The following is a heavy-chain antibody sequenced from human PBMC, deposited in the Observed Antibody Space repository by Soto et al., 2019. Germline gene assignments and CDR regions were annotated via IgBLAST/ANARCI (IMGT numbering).Heavy chain of an antibody. V-gene: IGHV3-64D*06. D-gene: IGHD6-19*01. CDR1: GLTFSRYA. CDR2: ISSNGGST. Sequence: PGGSLRLSCSASGLTFSRYAMHWVRQAPGKGLEYVSAISSNGGSTYYADSVKGRFTISRDNSKNTLYLQMSSLRAEDTAVYYCVNGEEQWLVPPMDVWGPGTTVTVSS. J-gene: IGHJ6*02. CDR3: VNGEEQWLVPPMDV.